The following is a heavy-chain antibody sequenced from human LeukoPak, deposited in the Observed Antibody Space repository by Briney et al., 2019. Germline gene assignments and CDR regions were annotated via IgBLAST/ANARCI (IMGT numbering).Heavy chain of an antibody. V-gene: IGHV1-18*04. CDR1: GYTLTSYG. D-gene: IGHD3-3*01. Sequence: GASEKVSCKASGYTLTSYGISWVRQAPGQGLEWMGGISANNGDTNYAQKPQGRVTITTDTSTSTAYMELRSLRSDDTAVYYCARDRVWSGRYYFDYWGQGTLVTVSS. CDR2: ISANNGDT. J-gene: IGHJ4*02. CDR3: ARDRVWSGRYYFDY.